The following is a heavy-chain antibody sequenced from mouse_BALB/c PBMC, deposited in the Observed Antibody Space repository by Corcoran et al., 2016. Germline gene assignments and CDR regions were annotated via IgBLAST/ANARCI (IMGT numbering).Heavy chain of an antibody. CDR2: INPNNGGT. Sequence: EVQLQQSGPELVKPGASGKMSGKAFGYTCTDYYMKWVEQSHGKSLEWIGDINPNNGGTSYNQKFKGKATLTVDKSSSTAYMQLNSLTSEDSAVYYCARDADWYFDVCGAGTTVTVSS. CDR1: GYTCTDYY. J-gene: IGHJ1*01. V-gene: IGHV1-26*01. CDR3: ARDADWYFDV.